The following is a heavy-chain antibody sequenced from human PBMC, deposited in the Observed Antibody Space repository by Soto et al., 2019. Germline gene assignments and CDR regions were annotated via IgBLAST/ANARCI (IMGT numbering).Heavy chain of an antibody. Sequence: GSLRLSCAASGFSFSISPMHWVRQAPGKVPEWVALISYDGTNKFYADSVKGRFAISRDNSKSTLYLQVDSLRPEDAAVYYCARDPKTSGGQHWAFNYFDSWGQGXLVTVYS. J-gene: IGHJ4*02. CDR1: GFSFSISP. CDR2: ISYDGTNK. D-gene: IGHD7-27*01. V-gene: IGHV3-30*09. CDR3: ARDPKTSGGQHWAFNYFDS.